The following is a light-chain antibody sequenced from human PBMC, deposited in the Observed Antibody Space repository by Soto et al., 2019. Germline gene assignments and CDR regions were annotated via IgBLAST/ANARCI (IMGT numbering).Light chain of an antibody. CDR2: GAS. J-gene: IGKJ1*01. CDR1: QSVSSSY. Sequence: EIVLTLSPGTLSLSPGERATLSCRASQSVSSSYLAWYQQKPGQAPRLLIYGASSRATGIPDRFSGSGSGTDFTLTISRLEPEDFAVYYCQQYGSGPTFGQGTKVDIK. V-gene: IGKV3-20*01. CDR3: QQYGSGPT.